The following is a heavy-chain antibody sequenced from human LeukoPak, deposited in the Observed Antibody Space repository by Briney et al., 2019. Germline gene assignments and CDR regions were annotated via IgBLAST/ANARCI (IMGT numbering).Heavy chain of an antibody. D-gene: IGHD1-26*01. CDR2: ISYDGSNK. CDR1: GFTFSNYA. CDR3: ARGDSGTYPTCFDY. Sequence: GGALRLSCAASGFTFSNYAMHWVRQAPGKGLEWVALISYDGSNKYYADSVKGRFTISRDDSKNTLYLQMNSLRAEDTAVYYCARGDSGTYPTCFDYWGQGTLVTVSS. J-gene: IGHJ4*02. V-gene: IGHV3-30-3*01.